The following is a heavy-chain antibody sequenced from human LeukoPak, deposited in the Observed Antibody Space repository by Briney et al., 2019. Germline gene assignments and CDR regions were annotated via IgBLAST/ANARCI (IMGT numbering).Heavy chain of an antibody. Sequence: LRLSCAASGFTFDDYAMHWVRQAPGKGLEWIGYIYHSGSTYYNPSLKSRVTISVDRSKNQFSLKLSSVTAADTAVYYCARGGLDYTSFDIWGQGTMVTVSS. CDR1: GFTFDDYA. V-gene: IGHV4-30-2*01. D-gene: IGHD4-11*01. CDR2: IYHSGST. J-gene: IGHJ3*02. CDR3: ARGGLDYTSFDI.